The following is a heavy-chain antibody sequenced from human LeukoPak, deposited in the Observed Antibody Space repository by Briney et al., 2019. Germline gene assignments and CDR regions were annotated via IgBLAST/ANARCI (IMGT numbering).Heavy chain of an antibody. J-gene: IGHJ4*02. CDR3: ARVRGAWLDY. CDR2: ISSSSSFM. CDR1: GFTFSSYN. Sequence: GGSLRLSCAASGFTFSSYNMNWVRQAPGKGLEWVSSISSSSSFMYYADSVKGRFTISRDNAKNSLYLQMNSLRAEDTAVYYCARVRGAWLDYWGQGTLVTVSS. V-gene: IGHV3-21*01. D-gene: IGHD3-9*01.